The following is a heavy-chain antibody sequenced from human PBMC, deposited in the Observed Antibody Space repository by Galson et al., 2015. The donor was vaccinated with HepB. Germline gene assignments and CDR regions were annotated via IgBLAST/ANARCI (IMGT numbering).Heavy chain of an antibody. CDR1: GDSVSSNSAA. D-gene: IGHD5-12*01. CDR2: TYYRSKWYN. CDR3: AREGGYSGYVYDDAFDN. Sequence: CAISGDSVSSNSAAWNWIRQSPSRGLEWLGRTYYRSKWYNDYAVSVKSRITINPDTSKNQFSLQLNSVTPEDTAVYYCAREGGYSGYVYDDAFDNWGQGTMVTVSS. V-gene: IGHV6-1*01. J-gene: IGHJ3*02.